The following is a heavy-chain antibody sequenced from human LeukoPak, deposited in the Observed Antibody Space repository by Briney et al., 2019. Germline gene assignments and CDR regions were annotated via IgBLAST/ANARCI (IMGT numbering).Heavy chain of an antibody. V-gene: IGHV4-59*01. CDR1: GGSISSYY. CDR2: IYYSGST. Sequence: PSETLSLTCTVSGGSISSYYWSWIRQPPGKGLEWIGYIYYSGSTNYNPSLKSRVTISVDTSKNQFSLKPSSVTAADTAVYYCARDPEGGNSPFDYWGQGTLVTVSS. D-gene: IGHD4-23*01. J-gene: IGHJ4*02. CDR3: ARDPEGGNSPFDY.